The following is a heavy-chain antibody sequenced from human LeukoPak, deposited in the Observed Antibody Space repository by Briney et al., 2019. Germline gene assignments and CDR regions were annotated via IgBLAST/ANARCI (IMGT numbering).Heavy chain of an antibody. Sequence: SETLSLTCTVSGGSISSGSYYWSWIRQPAGKGLEWIGRIYTSGSTNYNPSLKSRVTTSVDTSKNQFSLKLSSVTAADTAVYYCARAGYDFWSGYSIWFDPWGQGTLVTVSS. CDR3: ARAGYDFWSGYSIWFDP. D-gene: IGHD3-3*01. J-gene: IGHJ5*02. V-gene: IGHV4-61*02. CDR1: GGSISSGSYY. CDR2: IYTSGST.